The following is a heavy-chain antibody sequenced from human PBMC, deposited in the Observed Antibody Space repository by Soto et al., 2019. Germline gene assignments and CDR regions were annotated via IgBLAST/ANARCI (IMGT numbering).Heavy chain of an antibody. CDR3: TAAVVGLFDL. V-gene: IGHV3-73*01. D-gene: IGHD3-22*01. CDR2: VRTIANADAT. CDR1: GFNFRGSA. Sequence: GGSLRLSCAASGFNFRGSAIHWVRQASGKGLEWVGRVRTIANADATAYGASVKGRFTISRDVSKSTAYLQMNSLRTEDTAVYYCTAAVVGLFDLWGQGALVTVSS. J-gene: IGHJ4*02.